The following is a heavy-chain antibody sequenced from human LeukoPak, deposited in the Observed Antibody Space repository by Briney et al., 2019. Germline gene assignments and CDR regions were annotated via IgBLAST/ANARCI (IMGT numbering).Heavy chain of an antibody. Sequence: GGSLRLSCAASGFTFSSYAMHWVRQAPGKGLEWVAVISYDGSNKYYADSVKGRFTISRDNSKNTLYLQMNSLRAEDTAVYYCANIGSSDYWGQGTLVTVPS. D-gene: IGHD1-26*01. CDR1: GFTFSSYA. CDR3: ANIGSSDY. J-gene: IGHJ4*02. V-gene: IGHV3-30*01. CDR2: ISYDGSNK.